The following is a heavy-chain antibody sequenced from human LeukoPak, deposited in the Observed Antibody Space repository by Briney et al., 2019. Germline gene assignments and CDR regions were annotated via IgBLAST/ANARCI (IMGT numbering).Heavy chain of an antibody. V-gene: IGHV3-30-3*01. CDR1: GFFFGSYA. CDR3: ARDPCSSTSCYTDY. CDR2: ISSDGGET. Sequence: GGSLRLSCAASGFFFGSYAVHWIRQAPGKGLEWVAVISSDGGETHYIDSVKGRFTISRDNSQSTLYLQMDSLRPEDTAVYYCARDPCSSTSCYTDYWGQGTLVTVSS. D-gene: IGHD2-2*01. J-gene: IGHJ4*02.